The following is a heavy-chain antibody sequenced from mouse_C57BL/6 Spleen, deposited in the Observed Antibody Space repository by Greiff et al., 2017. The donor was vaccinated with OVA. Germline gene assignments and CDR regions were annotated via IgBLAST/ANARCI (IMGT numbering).Heavy chain of an antibody. CDR3: ARRDQAWFAY. V-gene: IGHV5-4*01. CDR2: ISDGGSYT. Sequence: EVQLVESGGGLVKPGGSLKLSCAASGFTFSSYAMSWVRQTPEKRLEWVATISDGGSYTYYPDNVKGRFTISRDNAKNNLYLQMSHLKSEDTAMYYCARRDQAWFAYWGQGTLVTVSA. CDR1: GFTFSSYA. J-gene: IGHJ3*01. D-gene: IGHD3-3*01.